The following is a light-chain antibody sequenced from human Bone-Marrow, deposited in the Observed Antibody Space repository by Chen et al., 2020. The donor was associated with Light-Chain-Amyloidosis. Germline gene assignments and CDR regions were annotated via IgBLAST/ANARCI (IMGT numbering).Light chain of an antibody. J-gene: IGLJ2*01. V-gene: IGLV3-21*02. CDR2: DDR. CDR1: NIGSKS. CDR3: QVWDSSSDHVV. Sequence: SYVLNQPPSVSVPPGQTARITCGGNNIGSKSVHWYQQNPGPAPMLVVHDDRHRPSGIPGRFSGYNFGNTATLTVSRVEAGDEADYYCQVWDSSSDHVVFGGGTKLTVL.